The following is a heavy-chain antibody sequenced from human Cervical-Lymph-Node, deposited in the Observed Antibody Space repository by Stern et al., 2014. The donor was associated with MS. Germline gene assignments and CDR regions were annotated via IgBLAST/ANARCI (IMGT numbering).Heavy chain of an antibody. D-gene: IGHD3-22*01. CDR3: ARRDDYDTSTYYDDAFDI. CDR2: ISYSGGT. Sequence: QVQLQESGPGLVQASETLSLTCTVSGGSISTYYWPWIRQPPGKGLEWLGEISYSGGTNFNPSLKSRVITSAGHSKNHFSIMLRSVTDADTAVDYGARRDDYDTSTYYDDAFDIWGQGTMVIVSS. J-gene: IGHJ3*02. CDR1: GGSISTYY. V-gene: IGHV4-59*01.